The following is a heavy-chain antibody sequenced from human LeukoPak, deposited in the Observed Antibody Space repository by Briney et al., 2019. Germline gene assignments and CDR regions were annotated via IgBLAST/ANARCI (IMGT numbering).Heavy chain of an antibody. CDR2: IRSKANSYAT. V-gene: IGHV3-73*01. D-gene: IGHD2-8*01. J-gene: IGHJ4*02. CDR1: GFTFSGSA. Sequence: GGSLRLSCAASGFTFSGSAIHWVRQASGKGLEWVGRIRSKANSYATAYGESVKGRFTISRDDSKNTAYLQMSSLKTEDTAVYFSTRHSDCINGVCSFDYWGQGTLVTVSS. CDR3: TRHSDCINGVCSFDY.